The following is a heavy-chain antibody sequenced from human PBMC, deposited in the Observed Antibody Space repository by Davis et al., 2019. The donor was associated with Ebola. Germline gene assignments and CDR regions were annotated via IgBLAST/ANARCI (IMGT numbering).Heavy chain of an antibody. J-gene: IGHJ6*02. CDR2: INAGNGNT. Sequence: AASVKVSCKASGYTFTSYAMHWVRQAPGQRLEWMGWINAGNGNTKYSQKFQGRVTITRDTSASTAYMELRSLRSNDTAVYYCAREFYYDSSGYYFYYYGMDVWGQGTTVTVSS. V-gene: IGHV1-3*01. CDR3: AREFYYDSSGYYFYYYGMDV. D-gene: IGHD3-22*01. CDR1: GYTFTSYA.